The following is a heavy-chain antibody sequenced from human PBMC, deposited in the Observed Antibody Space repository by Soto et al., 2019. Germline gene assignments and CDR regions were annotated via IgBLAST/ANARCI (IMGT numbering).Heavy chain of an antibody. V-gene: IGHV3-30*18. CDR3: AKNPTQYYDFWSGYYYYYGMDV. Sequence: QVQLVESGGGVVQPGRSLRLSCAASGFTFSSYGMHWVRQAPGKGLEWVAVISCDGSTKYYADSVKGRFTISRDNSKNTLYLQMNSLRAEDPAVYYCAKNPTQYYDFWSGYYYYYGMDVLGQGTTGTVSS. CDR1: GFTFSSYG. D-gene: IGHD3-3*01. CDR2: ISCDGSTK. J-gene: IGHJ6*02.